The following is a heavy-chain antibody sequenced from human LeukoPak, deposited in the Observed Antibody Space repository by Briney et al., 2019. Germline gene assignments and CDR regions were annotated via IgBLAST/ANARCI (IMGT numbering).Heavy chain of an antibody. V-gene: IGHV3-30-3*01. CDR1: GFTFSSYA. D-gene: IGHD6-13*01. J-gene: IGHJ4*02. CDR2: ISYDGSNK. Sequence: GGSLRLSCAASGFTFSSYAMHWVRQAPGKGLEWVAVISYDGSNKYYADSVKGRFTISRDNSKNTLCLQMNSLRAEDTAVYYCARDWTGQQLVRAYFDYWGQGTLVTVSS. CDR3: ARDWTGQQLVRAYFDY.